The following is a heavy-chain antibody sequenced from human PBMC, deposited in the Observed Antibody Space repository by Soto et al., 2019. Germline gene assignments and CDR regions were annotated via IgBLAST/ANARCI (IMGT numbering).Heavy chain of an antibody. CDR1: GYTFTGYY. Sequence: ASVKVSCKASGYTFTGYYMHWVRQAPGQGLEWMGWINPNSGGSTSYAQKFQGRVTMTRDTSTSTVYMELSSLRSEDTAVYYCARDQPRVVAHVDAFDIWGQGTMVTVSS. V-gene: IGHV1-46*01. J-gene: IGHJ3*02. D-gene: IGHD2-15*01. CDR2: INPNSGGST. CDR3: ARDQPRVVAHVDAFDI.